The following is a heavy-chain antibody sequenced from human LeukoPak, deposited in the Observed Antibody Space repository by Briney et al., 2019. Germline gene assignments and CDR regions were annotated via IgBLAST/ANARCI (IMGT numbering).Heavy chain of an antibody. D-gene: IGHD5/OR15-5a*01. Sequence: SQTLSLTCTVSGGPISSGDYYWSWIRQPPGKGLEWIGYIYYSGSTYYNPSLKSRVTISVDTSKNQFSLKLSSVTAADTAVYYCAREVPMSNFYYGMDVWGKGTTVTVSS. V-gene: IGHV4-30-4*01. CDR3: AREVPMSNFYYGMDV. CDR2: IYYSGST. CDR1: GGPISSGDYY. J-gene: IGHJ6*04.